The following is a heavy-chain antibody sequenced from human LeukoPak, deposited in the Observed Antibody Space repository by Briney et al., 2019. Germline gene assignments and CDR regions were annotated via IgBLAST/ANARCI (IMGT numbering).Heavy chain of an antibody. D-gene: IGHD3-10*01. Sequence: PGGSLRLSCAASGFTFSNHAMSWVRQAPGKGLEWVSAISDSGGHTYYADSVKGRFTVSRDNSKNTLYLQMNSLRAEDTAVYYCAKNRGYPSFDYWGEGTLVTVSS. V-gene: IGHV3-23*01. CDR2: ISDSGGHT. J-gene: IGHJ4*02. CDR3: AKNRGYPSFDY. CDR1: GFTFSNHA.